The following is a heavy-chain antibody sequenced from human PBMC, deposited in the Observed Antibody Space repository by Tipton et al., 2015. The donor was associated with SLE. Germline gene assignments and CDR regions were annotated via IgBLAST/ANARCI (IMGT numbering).Heavy chain of an antibody. CDR2: IYCSGST. V-gene: IGHV4-39*07. D-gene: IGHD3-22*01. Sequence: TLSLTCTVSGGSISSSSYYWGWIRQPPGKGLEWIGSIYCSGSTYYNPSLKSRVTISVDTSKNQFSLKLSSVTAADTAVYYCARYITMIVVGEAFDIWGQGTMVTVSS. CDR1: GGSISSSSYY. CDR3: ARYITMIVVGEAFDI. J-gene: IGHJ3*02.